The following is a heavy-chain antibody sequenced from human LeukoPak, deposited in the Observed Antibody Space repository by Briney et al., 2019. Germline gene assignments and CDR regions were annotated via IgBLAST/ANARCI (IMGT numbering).Heavy chain of an antibody. CDR2: IYYSGST. CDR3: ARGGIAVAGKAAYFDY. V-gene: IGHV4-31*03. Sequence: SETLSLTRTVSGGSISSGGYYWSWIRQHPGKGLEWIGYIYYSGSTYYNPSLKSRVTISVDTSKNQFSLKLSSVTAADTAVYYCARGGIAVAGKAAYFDYWGQGTLVTVSS. J-gene: IGHJ4*02. D-gene: IGHD6-19*01. CDR1: GGSISSGGYY.